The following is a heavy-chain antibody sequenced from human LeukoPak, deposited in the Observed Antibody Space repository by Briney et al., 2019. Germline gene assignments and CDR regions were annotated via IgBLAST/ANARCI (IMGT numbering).Heavy chain of an antibody. D-gene: IGHD5-18*01. CDR3: ARGLKLWLPLVGY. V-gene: IGHV4-34*01. CDR1: GGSISSYY. CDR2: INHSGST. J-gene: IGHJ4*02. Sequence: NSSETLSLTCTVSGGSISSYYWSWIRQPPGKGLEWIGEINHSGSTNYNPSLKSRVTISVDTSKNQFSLKLSSVTAADTAVYYCARGLKLWLPLVGYWGQGTLVTVSS.